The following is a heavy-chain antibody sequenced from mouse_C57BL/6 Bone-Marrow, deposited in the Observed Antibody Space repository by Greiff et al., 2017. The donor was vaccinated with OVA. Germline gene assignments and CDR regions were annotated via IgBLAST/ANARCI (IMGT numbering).Heavy chain of an antibody. Sequence: QVHVKQSGPELVKPGASVKLSCKASGYTFTSYDLNWVKQRPGQGLEWIGWIYPRDGSTKYNEKFKGKATFTVDTSSSTAYMELHSLTSEDAAVYFCARNTTVDYWGQGTTLTVSS. CDR3: ARNTTVDY. J-gene: IGHJ2*01. CDR1: GYTFTSYD. V-gene: IGHV1-85*01. CDR2: IYPRDGST. D-gene: IGHD1-1*01.